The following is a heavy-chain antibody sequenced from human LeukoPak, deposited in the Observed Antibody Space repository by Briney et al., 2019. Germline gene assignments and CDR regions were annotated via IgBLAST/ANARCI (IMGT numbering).Heavy chain of an antibody. J-gene: IGHJ4*02. Sequence: PGGSLRLSCAASGFTLSTYWMSWVRQAPGKGLEWVANIKQDGSEKYYVDSVKGRFTISRDNAKNSLYLQMNSLRAEDTAVYYCATYYVTNCDLWGQGTLVTVSS. V-gene: IGHV3-7*01. CDR2: IKQDGSEK. CDR3: ATYYVTNCDL. D-gene: IGHD2/OR15-2a*01. CDR1: GFTLSTYW.